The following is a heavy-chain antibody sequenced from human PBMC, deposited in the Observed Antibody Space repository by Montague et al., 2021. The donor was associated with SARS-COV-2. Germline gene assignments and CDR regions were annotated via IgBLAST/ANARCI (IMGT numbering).Heavy chain of an antibody. V-gene: IGHV1-18*01. CDR1: GYTFTSYG. D-gene: IGHD6-19*01. CDR3: ASSVAGTGAFDI. CDR2: ISAYNGNT. J-gene: IGHJ3*02. Sequence: SVKVSCKASGYTFTSYGISWVRQAPAQGVEGRGWISAYNGNTNYAQKLQGRVTMTTDTSTSTAYMELRSLRSDDTAVYYCASSVAGTGAFDIWGQGTMVTVSS.